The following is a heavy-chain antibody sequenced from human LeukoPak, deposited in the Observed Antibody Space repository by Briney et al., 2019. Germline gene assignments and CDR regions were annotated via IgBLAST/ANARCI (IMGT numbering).Heavy chain of an antibody. V-gene: IGHV1-3*01. J-gene: IGHJ3*02. CDR3: ARTPSTGYSSALSAFDI. Sequence: ASVKVSCKASGGTFSSYAMHWVRQAPGQRLEWMGWINAGNGNTKYSQKFQVRVTITRDTSASTAYMELSSLRSEDTAVYYCARTPSTGYSSALSAFDIWGQGTMVTVSS. CDR1: GGTFSSYA. CDR2: INAGNGNT. D-gene: IGHD6-25*01.